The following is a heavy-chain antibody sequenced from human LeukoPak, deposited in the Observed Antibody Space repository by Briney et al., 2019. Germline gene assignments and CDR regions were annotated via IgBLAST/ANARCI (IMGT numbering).Heavy chain of an antibody. Sequence: GGSLRLSCEASGFTFNIYWMNWVRQAPGKGLEWVANIKQDESEKYYVDSVKGRFTISRDNAKNSLYLQMNSLRADDSAVYYCARGRSSNWDHYFDYWGQGMLVTVSS. V-gene: IGHV3-7*04. D-gene: IGHD4-11*01. CDR1: GFTFNIYW. CDR2: IKQDESEK. J-gene: IGHJ4*02. CDR3: ARGRSSNWDHYFDY.